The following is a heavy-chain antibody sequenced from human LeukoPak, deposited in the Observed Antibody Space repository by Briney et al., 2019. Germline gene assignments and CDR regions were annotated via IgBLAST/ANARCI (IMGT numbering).Heavy chain of an antibody. D-gene: IGHD2-8*01. CDR1: GGSISSSSYY. CDR3: ARSGWNNGKAYFQS. Sequence: SETLSLTCTVSGGSISSSSYYWGWIRQPPGKGLEWIGYVSNGANTKYHPSLKSRVTISIDLWTSHFSLRLTSVTAADTAVYYCARSGWNNGKAYFQSWGQGTLVVVSS. CDR2: VSNGANT. V-gene: IGHV4-61*05. J-gene: IGHJ1*01.